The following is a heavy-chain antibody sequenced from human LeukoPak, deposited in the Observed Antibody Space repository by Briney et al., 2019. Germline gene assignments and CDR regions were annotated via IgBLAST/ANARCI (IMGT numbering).Heavy chain of an antibody. CDR3: ARVYSSGSRAFQH. CDR1: GGSFSGYY. Sequence: PSETLSLTCAVYGGSFSGYYWSWIRQPPGKGLEWIGYIYHSGSTYYNPSLKSRVTISVDRSKNQFSLQLSSVTAADTAVYYCARVYSSGSRAFQHWGQGTLVTVSS. V-gene: IGHV4-34*01. CDR2: IYHSGST. J-gene: IGHJ1*01. D-gene: IGHD6-19*01.